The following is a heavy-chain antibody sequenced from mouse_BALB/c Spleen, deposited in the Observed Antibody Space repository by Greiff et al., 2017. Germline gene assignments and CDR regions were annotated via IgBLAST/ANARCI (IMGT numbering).Heavy chain of an antibody. CDR2: ISDDGSYT. CDR1: GFTFSDYY. V-gene: IGHV5-4*02. Sequence: EVQRVESGGGLVKPGGSLKLSCAASGFTFSDYYMYWVRQTPEKRLEWVATISDDGSYTYYPDSVKGRFTISRDNAKNNLYLQLSSLKSEDTAMYDCEIGDGEYYRYFDVGGAGTTVTVSS. J-gene: IGHJ1*01. D-gene: IGHD2-13*01. CDR3: EIGDGEYYRYFDV.